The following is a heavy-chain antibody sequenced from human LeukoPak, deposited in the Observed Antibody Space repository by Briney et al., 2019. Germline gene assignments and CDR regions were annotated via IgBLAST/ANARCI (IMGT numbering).Heavy chain of an antibody. D-gene: IGHD6-13*01. CDR3: ARGRWEIAAAGRNWFDP. V-gene: IGHV4-59*10. CDR1: GGSFSGYY. J-gene: IGHJ5*02. CDR2: IYTSGST. Sequence: SETLSLTCAVYGGSFSGYYWSWIRQPAGKGLEWIGRIYTSGSTNYNPSLKSRVTISVDTSKNQFSLKLSSVTAADTAVYYCARGRWEIAAAGRNWFDPWGQGTLVTVSS.